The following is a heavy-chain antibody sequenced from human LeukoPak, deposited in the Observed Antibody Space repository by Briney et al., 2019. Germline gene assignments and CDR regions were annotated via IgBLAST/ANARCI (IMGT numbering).Heavy chain of an antibody. CDR3: AIGPALSGSILQFDY. D-gene: IGHD2-15*01. J-gene: IGHJ4*02. CDR2: IIPIFGTA. Sequence: SVKVSCKASGGTFSSYAISWVRQAPGQGLEWMGRIIPIFGTANYAQKFQGRVTITTDESTSTAYMELSSLRSEDTAVYYCAIGPALSGSILQFDYWGQGTLVTVSS. V-gene: IGHV1-69*05. CDR1: GGTFSSYA.